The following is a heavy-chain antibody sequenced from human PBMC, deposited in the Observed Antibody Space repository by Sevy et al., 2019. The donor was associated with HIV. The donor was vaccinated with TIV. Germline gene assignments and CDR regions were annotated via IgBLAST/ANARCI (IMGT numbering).Heavy chain of an antibody. V-gene: IGHV3-74*01. D-gene: IGHD3-3*01. CDR1: GFTFGSYW. J-gene: IGHJ3*02. CDR2: ISDDGRST. CDR3: GRDSVTVSGIVLYALDI. Sequence: GGCLRLSCGASGFTFGSYWMHWVRQVPGKGLEWLSRISDDGRSTTYADSVRGRFTISRDNAKNTLYLQMNGLRADDTAVYYLGRDSVTVSGIVLYALDIWGQGTMVTVSS.